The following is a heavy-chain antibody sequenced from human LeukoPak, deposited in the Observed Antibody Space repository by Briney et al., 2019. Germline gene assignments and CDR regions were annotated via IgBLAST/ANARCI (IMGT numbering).Heavy chain of an antibody. CDR1: GYTFTGYY. CDR3: ARARYPTGYSSGWYDSYDAFDI. D-gene: IGHD6-19*01. CDR2: INPNSGNT. J-gene: IGHJ3*02. V-gene: IGHV1-8*03. Sequence: ASVKVSCKASGYTFTGYYIHWVRQAPGQGLEWMGWINPNSGNTGYAQKFQGRVTITRNTSISTAYMELSSLRSEDTAVYYCARARYPTGYSSGWYDSYDAFDIWGQGTMVTVSS.